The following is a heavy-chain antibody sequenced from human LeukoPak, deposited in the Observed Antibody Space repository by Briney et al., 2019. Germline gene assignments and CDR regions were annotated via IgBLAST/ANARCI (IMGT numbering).Heavy chain of an antibody. Sequence: SETLSLTCTVSGGSISSGDYYWSWIRQSPGKGLEWIGYIYYSGSTYYNPSLKSRVTISVDTSKNQFSLKLSSVTAADSAVYYCARDQPSSSAFGGWSQGTLVTVSS. CDR2: IYYSGST. CDR3: ARDQPSSSAFGG. D-gene: IGHD6-6*01. V-gene: IGHV4-30-4*08. CDR1: GGSISSGDYY. J-gene: IGHJ4*02.